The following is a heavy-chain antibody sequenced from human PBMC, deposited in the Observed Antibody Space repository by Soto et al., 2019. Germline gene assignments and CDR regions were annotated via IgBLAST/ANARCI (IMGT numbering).Heavy chain of an antibody. CDR1: GGSISSSSYY. J-gene: IGHJ4*02. CDR2: IYYSGST. D-gene: IGHD3-3*01. CDR3: ARLGLRFLEWLSDFDY. Sequence: SETLSLTCTVSGGSISSSSYYWGWIRQPPGKGLEWIGSIYYSGSTYYNPSLKSRVTISVDTSKNQFSLKLSSVTAADTAVYYCARLGLRFLEWLSDFDYWGQGTLVTVSS. V-gene: IGHV4-39*01.